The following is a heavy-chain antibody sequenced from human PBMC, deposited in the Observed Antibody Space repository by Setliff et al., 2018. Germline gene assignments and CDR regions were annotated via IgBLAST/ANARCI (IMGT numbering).Heavy chain of an antibody. CDR2: VHHRGAA. CDR3: ARQDCGAALLGYFDL. V-gene: IGHV4-38-2*02. CDR1: GHPISSASY. D-gene: IGHD2-21*01. J-gene: IGHJ2*01. Sequence: PSETLSLTCTVSGHPISSASYWGWIRQSPGKGLEWIATVHHRGAAPYNPSLKSRVTISVDTSKNQFSLKLSSVTAADTAVYYCARQDCGAALLGYFDLWGRGTLVTVSS.